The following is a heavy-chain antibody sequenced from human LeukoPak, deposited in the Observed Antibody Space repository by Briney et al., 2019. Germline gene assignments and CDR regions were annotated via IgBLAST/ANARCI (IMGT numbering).Heavy chain of an antibody. J-gene: IGHJ3*02. CDR1: AFTFSGSA. V-gene: IGHV3-73*01. Sequence: GGSLRLSCAASAFTFSGSAMHWVRQASGKGLEWIGRIRSKADSYATAYAASVKGRFTISRDDSKNTAYLQMNSLKTEDTAVYYCTRPSHSYGTDAFDIWGQGTMVTVSS. CDR2: IRSKADSYAT. CDR3: TRPSHSYGTDAFDI. D-gene: IGHD1-14*01.